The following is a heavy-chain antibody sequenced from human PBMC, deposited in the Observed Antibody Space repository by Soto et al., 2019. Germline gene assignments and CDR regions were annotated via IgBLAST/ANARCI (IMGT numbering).Heavy chain of an antibody. J-gene: IGHJ4*02. CDR2: VYPRDSDT. CDR3: ARPPLPGYSFNFNS. V-gene: IGHV5-51*01. Sequence: GESLKISCKASGYIFIDYWIGWVRQMPGKGLEWMGIVYPRDSDTRYSPSFQGQVTISADRSTGTAFLQCRSLKASDTALYYCARPPLPGYSFNFNSWGQGTLVTVSS. D-gene: IGHD2-15*01. CDR1: GYIFIDYW.